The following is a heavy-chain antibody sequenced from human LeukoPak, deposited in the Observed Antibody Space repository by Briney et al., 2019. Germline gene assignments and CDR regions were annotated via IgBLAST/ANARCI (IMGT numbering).Heavy chain of an antibody. CDR2: IYSGGST. J-gene: IGHJ1*01. Sequence: RGSLRLSCAASGFTFSSHYMSWVRHAPGKGLEWVSVIYSGGSTYYADSVKGRFTISRDNSKNTLYLQMNSLRAEDTAVYYCARDLRHWGQGTLVTVSS. CDR1: GFTFSSHY. CDR3: ARDLRH. V-gene: IGHV3-66*01.